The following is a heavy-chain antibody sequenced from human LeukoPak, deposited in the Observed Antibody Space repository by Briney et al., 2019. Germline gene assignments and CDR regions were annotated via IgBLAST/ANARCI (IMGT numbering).Heavy chain of an antibody. D-gene: IGHD3-3*01. Sequence: GGSVRLSCAASGFTVSSNYMSWVRQAPGKGLEWVSVIYSGGSIYYADSVKGRFIISRDNSKNTLYLQMNSLRAEDTAVYYCAREQYYDFWSGQGGAFDVWGQGAMVTVSA. J-gene: IGHJ3*01. V-gene: IGHV3-53*01. CDR3: AREQYYDFWSGQGGAFDV. CDR2: IYSGGSI. CDR1: GFTVSSNY.